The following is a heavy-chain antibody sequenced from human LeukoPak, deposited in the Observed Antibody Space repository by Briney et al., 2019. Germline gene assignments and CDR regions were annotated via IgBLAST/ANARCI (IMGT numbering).Heavy chain of an antibody. CDR1: GYSFTSYD. J-gene: IGHJ4*02. CDR3: ARAFRNRVVATAYYFDY. CDR2: MNPNSGYT. D-gene: IGHD5-12*01. Sequence: ASVKVSCKASGYSFTSYDINWVRQATGQGLEWMGWMNPNSGYTGYAQKFQGRVTMTRNTSISTAYMELRSLRSDDTAVYYCARAFRNRVVATAYYFDYWGQGTLVTVSS. V-gene: IGHV1-8*02.